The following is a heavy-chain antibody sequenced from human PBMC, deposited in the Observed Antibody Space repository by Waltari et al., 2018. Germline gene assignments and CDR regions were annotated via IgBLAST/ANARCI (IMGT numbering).Heavy chain of an antibody. V-gene: IGHV4-59*01. CDR2: IYYSGST. Sequence: QVQLQESGPGLVKPSETLSLTCTVSGGSISSYYCSWIRHPPGKGLEWIGYIYYSGSTNYNPSLKSRVTISVDTSKNQFSLKLSSVTAADTAVYYCARYGDYLGYYFDYWGQGTLVTVSS. J-gene: IGHJ4*02. CDR3: ARYGDYLGYYFDY. CDR1: GGSISSYY. D-gene: IGHD4-17*01.